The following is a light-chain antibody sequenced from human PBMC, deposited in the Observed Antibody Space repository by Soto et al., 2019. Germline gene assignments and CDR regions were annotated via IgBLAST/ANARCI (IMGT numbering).Light chain of an antibody. J-gene: IGKJ1*01. V-gene: IGKV3-11*01. CDR3: QQRSNWQT. CDR2: DAS. Sequence: EIVLTQSPATLSLSPGERATLSCRASQSVSSYLAWYQQKPGQAPRLLIYDASNMATGIPARFSGSGSGPDLTLTISRREPEDFAVYYCQQRSNWQTVGQGNKVEIK. CDR1: QSVSSY.